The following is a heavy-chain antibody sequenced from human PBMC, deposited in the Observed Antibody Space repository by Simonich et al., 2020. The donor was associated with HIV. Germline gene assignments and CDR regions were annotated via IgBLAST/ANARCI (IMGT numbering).Heavy chain of an antibody. CDR3: ARDWFSRLTMTSGYFDY. Sequence: QVQLVESGGGVVQPGRSLRLSCAASGFTFSSYGMHWVRQAPGKGWEWVAIIWYDGRKNSYADSVKGRFTSSRDNSKNTLYLQMNSLRAEDTAVYYCARDWFSRLTMTSGYFDYWGQGTLVTVSS. V-gene: IGHV3-33*01. D-gene: IGHD3-22*01. CDR2: IWYDGRKN. CDR1: GFTFSSYG. J-gene: IGHJ4*02.